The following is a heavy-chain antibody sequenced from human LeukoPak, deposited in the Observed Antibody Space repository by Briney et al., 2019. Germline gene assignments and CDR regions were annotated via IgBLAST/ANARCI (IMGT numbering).Heavy chain of an antibody. Sequence: SETLSLTCTVSGYSISNIYYWAWIRQPPGKGLELIGNIYHSGSTYYNPSLKSRVTISVDTSKNQFSLKLSSVTAADTAVYYCARSVRGTDFDYWGQGTLVTVSS. CDR2: IYHSGST. V-gene: IGHV4-38-2*02. J-gene: IGHJ4*02. CDR3: ARSVRGTDFDY. CDR1: GYSISNIYY. D-gene: IGHD1-1*01.